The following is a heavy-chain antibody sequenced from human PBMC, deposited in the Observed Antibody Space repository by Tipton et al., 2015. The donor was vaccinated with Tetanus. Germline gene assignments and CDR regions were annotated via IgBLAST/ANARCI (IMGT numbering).Heavy chain of an antibody. CDR2: ISAYNGNA. V-gene: IGHV1-18*01. CDR3: ARDVVGATGWFDY. D-gene: IGHD1-26*01. CDR1: GYTFSKYG. Sequence: QVQLVQSGAEVKKPGASVKVSCKASGYTFSKYGISWVRQAPGQGLEWMGWISAYNGNADYARRLQDRVTMTSDTSTSTAYMELRSLRSDDTAVYYCARDVVGATGWFDYWGQGTLVTVSS. J-gene: IGHJ4*02.